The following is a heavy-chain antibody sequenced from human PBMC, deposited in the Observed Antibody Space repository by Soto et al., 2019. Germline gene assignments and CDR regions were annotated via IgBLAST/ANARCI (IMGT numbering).Heavy chain of an antibody. CDR1: GGSISSSSYY. D-gene: IGHD3-16*02. Sequence: SETLSLTCTVSGGSISSSSYYRGWIRQPPGKGLEWIGSIYYSGSTYYNPSLKSRVTISVDTSKNQFSLKLSSVTAADTAVYYCARRVFVWGSYRYFYWFDPWGQGTLVTVSS. V-gene: IGHV4-39*01. CDR2: IYYSGST. CDR3: ARRVFVWGSYRYFYWFDP. J-gene: IGHJ5*02.